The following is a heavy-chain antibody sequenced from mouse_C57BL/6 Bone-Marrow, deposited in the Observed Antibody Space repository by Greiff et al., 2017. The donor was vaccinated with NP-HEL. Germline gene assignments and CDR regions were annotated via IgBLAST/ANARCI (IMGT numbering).Heavy chain of an antibody. CDR3: ARCTTVVPFAY. CDR2: IYPRSGNT. J-gene: IGHJ3*01. CDR1: GYTFTSYG. V-gene: IGHV1-81*01. Sequence: QVQLKESGAELARPGASVKLSCKASGYTFTSYGISWVKQRTGQGLEWIGEIYPRSGNTYYNEKFKGKATLTADKSYSPAYMELRRLTSEDSAVYFCARCTTVVPFAYGGQGTLVTVSA. D-gene: IGHD1-1*01.